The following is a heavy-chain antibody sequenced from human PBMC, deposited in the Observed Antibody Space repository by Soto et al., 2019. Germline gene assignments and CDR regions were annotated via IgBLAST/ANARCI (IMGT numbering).Heavy chain of an antibody. CDR1: GFTFSSYA. CDR3: AKSTPMVRGVITYYYYYGMDV. V-gene: IGHV3-23*01. Sequence: QTGGSLRLSCAASGFTFSSYAMSWVRQAPGKGLEWVSAISGSGGSTYYADSVKGRFTISRDNSKNTLYLQMNSLRAEDTAVYYCAKSTPMVRGVITYYYYYGMDVWGQGTTVTV. J-gene: IGHJ6*02. CDR2: ISGSGGST. D-gene: IGHD3-10*01.